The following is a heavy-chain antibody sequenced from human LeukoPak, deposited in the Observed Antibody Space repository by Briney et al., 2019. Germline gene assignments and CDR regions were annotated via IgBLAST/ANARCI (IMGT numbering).Heavy chain of an antibody. CDR1: GFTFSSSW. CDR2: INWNGGST. V-gene: IGHV3-20*04. CDR3: ARSYYDILTGYYKGYYYYGMDV. D-gene: IGHD3-9*01. J-gene: IGHJ6*02. Sequence: GGSLRLSCATSGFTFSSSWMHWVRQAPGKGLEWVSGINWNGGSTGYADSVRGRFTISRDNAKNSLYLQMNSLRAEDTALYYCARSYYDILTGYYKGYYYYGMDVWGQGTTVTVSS.